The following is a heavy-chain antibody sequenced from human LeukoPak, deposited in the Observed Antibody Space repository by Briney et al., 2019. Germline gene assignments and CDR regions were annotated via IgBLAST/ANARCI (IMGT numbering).Heavy chain of an antibody. CDR1: GFAFSPDW. V-gene: IGHV3-7*01. CDR2: IKKHTNEQ. Sequence: PGGSLRLSCAASGFAFSPDWMSWVRQAPGQGLEWVAMIKKHTNEQYYVDSVKGRFTISRDNAKNSLFLQMNSLKADDTAVYYCASLDTATIQTGGFWGQGTLVTVSS. J-gene: IGHJ4*02. CDR3: ASLDTATIQTGGF. D-gene: IGHD2-21*02.